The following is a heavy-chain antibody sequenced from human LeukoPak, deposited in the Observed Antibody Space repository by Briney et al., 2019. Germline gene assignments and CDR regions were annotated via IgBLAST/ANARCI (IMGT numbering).Heavy chain of an antibody. J-gene: IGHJ3*02. D-gene: IGHD2-15*01. CDR2: ISSNSAYI. CDR3: ARAHCSGRGCYQRYDGFDI. CDR1: GFTFSDYS. V-gene: IGHV3-21*01. Sequence: GGSLRLSCVASGFTFSDYSMNWVRQAPGKGLEWVSSISSNSAYIYYVDSLRGRFTVSRDNAKSSLFLQMNSLRVEDTAVYYCARAHCSGRGCYQRYDGFDIWGQGTVVTVSS.